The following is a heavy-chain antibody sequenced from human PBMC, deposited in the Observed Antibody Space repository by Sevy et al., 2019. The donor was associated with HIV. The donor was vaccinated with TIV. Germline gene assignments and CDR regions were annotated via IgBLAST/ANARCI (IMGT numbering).Heavy chain of an antibody. CDR2: IYHSGTT. CDR3: ARGLTGTTGRATRFDA. D-gene: IGHD1-1*01. CDR1: GYSISSGYY. J-gene: IGHJ5*02. Sequence: SETLSLTCAVSGYSISSGYYWGWIRQPPGKGLELIGTIYHSGTTYYKPSLKSRVTISVDTSKNHFSLKLTSVTAADTAVYFCARGLTGTTGRATRFDAWGQGTLVTVSS. V-gene: IGHV4-38-2*01.